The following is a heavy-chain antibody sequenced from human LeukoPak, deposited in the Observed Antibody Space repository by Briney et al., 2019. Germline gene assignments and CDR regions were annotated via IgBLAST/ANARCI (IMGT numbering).Heavy chain of an antibody. CDR2: IFTTGST. D-gene: IGHD7-27*01. V-gene: IGHV4-4*07. CDR1: GGSISSYY. J-gene: IGHJ2*01. Sequence: SETLSLTCTVSGGSISSYYWSWIRQPAGKPLEWIGHIFTTGSTSYNPSLRTRVTISEDSSKDQFSLNLKSVTAADTAVYYCARDRNWGRGYFDLWGRGTLVTVSS. CDR3: ARDRNWGRGYFDL.